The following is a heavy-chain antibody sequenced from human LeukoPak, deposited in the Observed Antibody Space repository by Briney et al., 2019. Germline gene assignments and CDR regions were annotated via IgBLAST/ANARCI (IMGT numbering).Heavy chain of an antibody. CDR1: GGSISGHY. J-gene: IGHJ3*02. Sequence: PSETLSLTCTVSGGSISGHYWSWIRQPAGKGLEWIGRIYTSGSTTYNPSLKSRGTMSVDTSKNLLSLRLYSLTAADTAVYYCARLKAKNSNHAFDIWGQGTMVTVSS. CDR3: ARLKAKNSNHAFDI. V-gene: IGHV4-4*07. D-gene: IGHD2/OR15-2a*01. CDR2: IYTSGST.